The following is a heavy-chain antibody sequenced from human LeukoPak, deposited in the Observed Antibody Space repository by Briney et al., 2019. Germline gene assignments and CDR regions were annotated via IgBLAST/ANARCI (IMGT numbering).Heavy chain of an antibody. CDR3: TTDALGGFDH. CDR1: GFPFNTYW. CDR2: INNDGSGT. V-gene: IGHV3-74*01. D-gene: IGHD3-16*01. J-gene: IGHJ4*02. Sequence: GGSLRLSCAASGFPFNTYWMHWVRQAPGKGLEWVSRINNDGSGTNYADSVKGRFTISRDNAKNTLYLQMNSLRAEDTAVYYCTTDALGGFDHWGQGTLVTVSS.